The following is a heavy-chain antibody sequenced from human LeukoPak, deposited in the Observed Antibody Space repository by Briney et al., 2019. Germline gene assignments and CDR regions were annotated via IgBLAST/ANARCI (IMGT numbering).Heavy chain of an antibody. J-gene: IGHJ3*02. V-gene: IGHV4-59*01. D-gene: IGHD3-16*02. Sequence: SETLPLTCTISNGSISHFYWNWIRQLPGKGLEWIGYIDYSGTTRYNPSLHSRVTISVDTSKSLFSLKVNSVTAADTAVYYCAREWSSDHSWGSYRSHSFDIWDQGTVVTVSS. CDR3: AREWSSDHSWGSYRSHSFDI. CDR2: IDYSGTT. CDR1: NGSISHFY.